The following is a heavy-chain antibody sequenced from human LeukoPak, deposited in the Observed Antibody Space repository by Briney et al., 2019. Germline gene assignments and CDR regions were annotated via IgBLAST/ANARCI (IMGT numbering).Heavy chain of an antibody. CDR1: GGSISSYY. V-gene: IGHV4-59*01. D-gene: IGHD6-13*01. J-gene: IGHJ6*03. CDR3: ARDGYSTTYYYYMDV. CDR2: IYYSGST. Sequence: SETLSLTCTVSGGSISSYYWSGIRQPPGKGLEWIGYIYYSGSTNYNPSLKSRVTISVDTSKNQFSLNLSSVTAADTAVYYCARDGYSTTYYYYMDVWGKGTTVTVSS.